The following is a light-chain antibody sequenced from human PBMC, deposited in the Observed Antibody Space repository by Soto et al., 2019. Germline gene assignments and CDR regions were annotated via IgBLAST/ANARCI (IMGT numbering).Light chain of an antibody. CDR3: CSYAGSNTLV. CDR1: SSDVGYYDL. V-gene: IGLV2-23*02. CDR2: EVT. Sequence: QSALTQPASVSGSPGQSITIACTGSSSDVGYYDLVSWYQQHPGKAPKLMIYEVTKRPWGVSSRFSGSKSGNTASLTISGLLAEDEAEYFCCSYAGSNTLVFGGGTKLTVL. J-gene: IGLJ3*02.